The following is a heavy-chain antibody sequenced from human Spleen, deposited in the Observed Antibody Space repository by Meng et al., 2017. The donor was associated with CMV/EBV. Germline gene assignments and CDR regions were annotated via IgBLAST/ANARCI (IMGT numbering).Heavy chain of an antibody. V-gene: IGHV3-23*01. J-gene: IGHJ4*02. CDR3: AKGGSYEASTHFDY. CDR2: ITTGGTT. CDR1: GFTFTNYA. Sequence: GESLKISCATSGFTFTNYAMNWVRQAPGQGLEWFSAITTGGTTYYADSVKGRFTISRDNSKDTLYLQMNSLRPEDTAVYYCAKGGSYEASTHFDYWGQGTLVTVSS. D-gene: IGHD1-26*01.